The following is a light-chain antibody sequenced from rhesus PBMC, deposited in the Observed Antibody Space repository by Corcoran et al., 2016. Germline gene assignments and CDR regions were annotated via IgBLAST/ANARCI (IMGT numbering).Light chain of an antibody. J-gene: IGKJ4*01. CDR1: QSIYND. CDR3: QQYHNFPLT. CDR2: YTS. V-gene: IGKV1-66*01. Sequence: DIQMTQSPSSLSASVGDTVTITCRASQSIYNDLSWYQQKPGKAPKPLNYYTSSLETGVPSRFSGSGSGTDYSLTIRSLQPEDIATYYWQQYHNFPLTFGGGTKVEIK.